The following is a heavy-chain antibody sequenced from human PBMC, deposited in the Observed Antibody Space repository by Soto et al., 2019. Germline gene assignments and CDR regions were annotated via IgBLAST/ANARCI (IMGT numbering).Heavy chain of an antibody. Sequence: GGSLRLSCAASGFTFDDYAMHWVRQAPGKGLEWVSGISWNSGSIGYADSVKGRFTISRDNAKNSLYLQMNSLRAEDTALYYCAKDISPFIAAEGNWFDPWGQGTLVTVSS. CDR2: ISWNSGSI. J-gene: IGHJ5*02. D-gene: IGHD6-13*01. V-gene: IGHV3-9*01. CDR1: GFTFDDYA. CDR3: AKDISPFIAAEGNWFDP.